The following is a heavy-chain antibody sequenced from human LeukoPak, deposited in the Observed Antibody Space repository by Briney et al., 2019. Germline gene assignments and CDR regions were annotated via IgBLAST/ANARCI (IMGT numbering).Heavy chain of an antibody. J-gene: IGHJ5*02. CDR3: ARRLPTGSSTSPNMGWFDP. D-gene: IGHD2-2*01. CDR2: ISAYNGNT. Sequence: GASVKVSCKASGYTFTSYGISWVRQAPGQGLEWMGWISAYNGNTNYAQKLQGRVTMTTDTSTSTAYMELRSLRSDDTAVYYCARRLPTGSSTSPNMGWFDPWGQGTLVTVSS. CDR1: GYTFTSYG. V-gene: IGHV1-18*01.